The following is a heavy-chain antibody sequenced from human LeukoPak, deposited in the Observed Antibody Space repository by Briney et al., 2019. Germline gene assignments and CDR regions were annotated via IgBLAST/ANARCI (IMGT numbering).Heavy chain of an antibody. D-gene: IGHD6-13*01. CDR1: GYSISSGFH. J-gene: IGHJ2*01. Sequence: SETLSLTCTVSGYSISSGFHWGWIRQPPGKGLEWIGNIYHNGSTYYNPSLKGRVTISVDTSKNQFSLKLSSVTAADTAVYYCARSYSSRPFYWYFDLWGRGTTVTVSS. CDR3: ARSYSSRPFYWYFDL. V-gene: IGHV4-38-2*02. CDR2: IYHNGST.